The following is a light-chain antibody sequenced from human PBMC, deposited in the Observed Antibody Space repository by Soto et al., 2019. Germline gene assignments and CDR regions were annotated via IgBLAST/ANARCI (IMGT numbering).Light chain of an antibody. CDR1: QSVSGW. CDR3: QQYETFSGT. Sequence: DIQMTQSPSALSASEGDTVTVTCRASQSVSGWLAWYQQKQGEAPKLLIYDASALPRGVPSRFSGSGSGTKFTLTIASLQPDDFATYYCQQYETFSGTFGPGTKVAIK. J-gene: IGKJ1*01. V-gene: IGKV1-5*01. CDR2: DAS.